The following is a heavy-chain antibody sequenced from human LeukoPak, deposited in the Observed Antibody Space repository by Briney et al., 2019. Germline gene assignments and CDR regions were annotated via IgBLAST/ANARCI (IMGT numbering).Heavy chain of an antibody. J-gene: IGHJ6*02. CDR3: AKDPRIQLWFVRASGSYYGMDV. D-gene: IGHD5-18*01. V-gene: IGHV3-23*01. Sequence: PGAPLRLSCAASGFTFSSYAMSWVRQAPGKGLEWVSAISGSGGSTYYADSVKGRFTISRDNSKNTLYLQMNSLRAEDTAVYYCAKDPRIQLWFVRASGSYYGMDVWGQGTTVTVSS. CDR2: ISGSGGST. CDR1: GFTFSSYA.